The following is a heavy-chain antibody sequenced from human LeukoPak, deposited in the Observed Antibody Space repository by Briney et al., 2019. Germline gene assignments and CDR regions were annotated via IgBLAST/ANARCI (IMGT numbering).Heavy chain of an antibody. J-gene: IGHJ4*02. Sequence: ASVKVSCKASGYTFIDYYVQWVRQAPGQGPEWMGWINPKSGAAMYAQNFQGRVTMTKDTSISTAYMELSRLKSDDTAVYYCAREFGDHQDSSGYSGLDFWGQGSLITVSS. D-gene: IGHD3-22*01. CDR1: GYTFIDYY. CDR3: AREFGDHQDSSGYSGLDF. CDR2: INPKSGAA. V-gene: IGHV1-2*02.